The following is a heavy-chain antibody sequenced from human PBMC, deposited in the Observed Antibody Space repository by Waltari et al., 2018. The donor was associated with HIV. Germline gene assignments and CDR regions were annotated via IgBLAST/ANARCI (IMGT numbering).Heavy chain of an antibody. Sequence: QVQLVQSGAEVKKPGSSVKVSCKASGGTFSSYTISWVRQAPGQGLEWMGRINLVLGKANYPQKFQGRVTITADKSTRTAYMEMSSLRSEETAVYYCARGDYGDSHYYYGMDVWGQGTTVTVSS. D-gene: IGHD4-17*01. CDR1: GGTFSSYT. CDR3: ARGDYGDSHYYYGMDV. CDR2: INLVLGKA. V-gene: IGHV1-69*08. J-gene: IGHJ6*02.